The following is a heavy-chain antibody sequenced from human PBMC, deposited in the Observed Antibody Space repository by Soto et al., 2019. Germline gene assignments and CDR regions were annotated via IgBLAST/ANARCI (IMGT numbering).Heavy chain of an antibody. Sequence: QVQLVQSGAEVKQPGASVRVSCRASGYTFKDYDINWVRRAPGQGLEWMGWMNPNSGNTAYARKFHDRITMTRSVSARTAFMELSSLTPEDTAVYYCARRMTWSLWCFDLWGSGTQVTVSS. V-gene: IGHV1-8*01. D-gene: IGHD3-3*01. CDR1: GYTFKDYD. J-gene: IGHJ2*01. CDR3: ARRMTWSLWCFDL. CDR2: MNPNSGNT.